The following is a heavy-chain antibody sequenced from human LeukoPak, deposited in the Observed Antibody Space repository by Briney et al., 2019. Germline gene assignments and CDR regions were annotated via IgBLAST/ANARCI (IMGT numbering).Heavy chain of an antibody. CDR1: GFTFSSYG. CDR2: ISYDGSNK. Sequence: GGSLRLSCAASGFTFSSYGMHWVRQAPGKGLEWVAVISYDGSNKYYADSVKGRFTISRDNSKNTLCLQMNSLRAEDTAVYYCAMGGYFDYWGQGTLVTVSS. CDR3: AMGGYFDY. D-gene: IGHD3-16*01. J-gene: IGHJ4*02. V-gene: IGHV3-30*03.